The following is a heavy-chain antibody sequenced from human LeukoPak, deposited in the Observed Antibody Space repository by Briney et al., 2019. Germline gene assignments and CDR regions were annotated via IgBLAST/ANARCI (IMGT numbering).Heavy chain of an antibody. J-gene: IGHJ4*02. V-gene: IGHV1-18*01. D-gene: IGHD3-22*01. Sequence: EASVKVSCKASGYTFTSYGISWVRQAPGQGLEWMGWISAYNGNTNYAQKLQGRVTMTTDTSTSTAYMELRSLRSDDTAVYYCARVPYYYDSSGYSIPPAIFDYWGQGTLVTVSS. CDR2: ISAYNGNT. CDR3: ARVPYYYDSSGYSIPPAIFDY. CDR1: GYTFTSYG.